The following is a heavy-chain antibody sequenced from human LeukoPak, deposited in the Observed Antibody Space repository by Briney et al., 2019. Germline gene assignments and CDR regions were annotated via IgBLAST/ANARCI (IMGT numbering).Heavy chain of an antibody. J-gene: IGHJ6*03. Sequence: SVKVSCKASGGTFSSYAISWVRQAPGQGLKWMGGIIPIFGTANYAQKFQGRVTITADESTSTAYMELSSLRSEDTAVYYCASLDFWSGYYASPYYYYYMDVWGKGTTVTVSS. D-gene: IGHD3-3*01. CDR2: IIPIFGTA. CDR1: GGTFSSYA. V-gene: IGHV1-69*01. CDR3: ASLDFWSGYYASPYYYYYMDV.